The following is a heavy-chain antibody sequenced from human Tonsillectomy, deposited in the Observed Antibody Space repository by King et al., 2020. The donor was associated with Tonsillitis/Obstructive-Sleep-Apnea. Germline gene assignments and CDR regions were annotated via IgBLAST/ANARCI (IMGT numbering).Heavy chain of an antibody. CDR2: IRAYNGHT. CDR1: GYTFTSYG. Sequence: VQLVESGAEVKKPGASVKVSCKTSGYTFTSYGISWVRQAPGQELEWMGWIRAYNGHTNYARNLQGRVTMTTDTSTRTAYMELRSLRSDDTAVNYCARDRNDWRAFDIWGQGTMVTVSS. V-gene: IGHV1-18*01. CDR3: ARDRNDWRAFDI. J-gene: IGHJ3*02. D-gene: IGHD1-1*01.